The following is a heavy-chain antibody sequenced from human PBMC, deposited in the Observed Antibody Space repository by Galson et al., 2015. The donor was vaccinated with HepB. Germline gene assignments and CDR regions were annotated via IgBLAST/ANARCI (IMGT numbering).Heavy chain of an antibody. CDR2: INPSGGST. Sequence: SVKVSCKASGYTFTSYYMHWVRQAPGQGLEWMGIINPSGGSTSYAQKFQGRVTMTRDTSTSTVYMELSSLRSEDTAVYYCARKGYYDSSDPRAYYMDVWGKGTTVTVSS. D-gene: IGHD3-22*01. V-gene: IGHV1-46*03. J-gene: IGHJ6*03. CDR1: GYTFTSYY. CDR3: ARKGYYDSSDPRAYYMDV.